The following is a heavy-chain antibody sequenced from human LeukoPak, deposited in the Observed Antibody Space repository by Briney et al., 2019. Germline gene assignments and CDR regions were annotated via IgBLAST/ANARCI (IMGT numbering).Heavy chain of an antibody. CDR2: ISSSSSYI. Sequence: PGGSLRLSCAASGFTFSSYSMNWVRQAPGKGLEWVSSISSSSSYIYYADSVKGRFTISRDNAKNSLYLQMNSLRAENTAVYYCARDDGGNSEAPGDYWGQGTLVTVSS. D-gene: IGHD4-23*01. J-gene: IGHJ4*02. CDR3: ARDDGGNSEAPGDY. CDR1: GFTFSSYS. V-gene: IGHV3-21*01.